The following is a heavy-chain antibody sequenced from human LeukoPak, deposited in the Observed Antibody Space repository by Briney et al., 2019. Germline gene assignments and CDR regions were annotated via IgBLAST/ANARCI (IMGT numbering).Heavy chain of an antibody. CDR3: ARSVGHYGSGSYYPDY. CDR2: IYYSGST. J-gene: IGHJ4*02. V-gene: IGHV4-59*08. CDR1: GGSISSYY. Sequence: KPSETLSLTCTVSGGSISSYYWSWIRQPPGKGLEWIGYIYYSGSTNYNPSLKSRVTISVDTSKNQFSLKLSSVTTADTAVYYCARSVGHYGSGSYYPDYWGQGTLVTVSS. D-gene: IGHD3-10*01.